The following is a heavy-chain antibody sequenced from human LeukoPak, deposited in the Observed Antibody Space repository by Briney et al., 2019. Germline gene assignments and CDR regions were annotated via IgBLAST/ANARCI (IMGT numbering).Heavy chain of an antibody. CDR2: INPKSGGT. CDR3: ARAPQELPRFSASDM. D-gene: IGHD1-26*01. V-gene: IGHV1-2*02. J-gene: IGHJ3*02. CDR1: GYTFTGHY. Sequence: ASVKVSCKASGYTFTGHYVHWVRQAPGQGLEWMGWINPKSGGTDYAQKFQGRVTMTGDTSISTAYMELNRLRSDDTAVYYCARAPQELPRFSASDMWGQGTMVTVSS.